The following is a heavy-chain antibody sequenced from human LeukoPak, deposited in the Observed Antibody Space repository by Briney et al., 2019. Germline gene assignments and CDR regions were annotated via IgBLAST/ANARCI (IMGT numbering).Heavy chain of an antibody. V-gene: IGHV4-39*01. CDR1: GGSISSSSYY. CDR2: IYYGGST. Sequence: SETLSLTCTVAGGSISSSSYYWGWIRQPPGKGLEWIGSIYYGGSTYYNPSLKSRVTISVDTSKNQFSLKLSSVTAAETAVYYCTRGRSIDYFDYWGQGTLVTVSS. J-gene: IGHJ4*02. CDR3: TRGRSIDYFDY. D-gene: IGHD2-21*01.